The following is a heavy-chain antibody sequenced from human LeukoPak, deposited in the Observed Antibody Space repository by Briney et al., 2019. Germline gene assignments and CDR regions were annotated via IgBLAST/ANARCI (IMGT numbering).Heavy chain of an antibody. CDR3: ARDWNVWYFDY. D-gene: IGHD1-1*01. J-gene: IGHJ4*02. CDR1: GFTFSSYA. V-gene: IGHV3-23*01. CDR2: ISGSCGTT. Sequence: TGGSLRLSCAASGFTFSSYALSWVRQAPGKGLEWVSAISGSCGTTYYADSVKGRFTISNDNSKNTLYLQMDSLRAEDTAVYYCARDWNVWYFDYWGQGTLVTVSS.